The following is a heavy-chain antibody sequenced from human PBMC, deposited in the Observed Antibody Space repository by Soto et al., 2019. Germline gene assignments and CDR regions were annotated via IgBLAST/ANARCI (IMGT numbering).Heavy chain of an antibody. D-gene: IGHD3-3*01. J-gene: IGHJ6*03. CDR1: GGSFSGYY. Sequence: SETLSLTCAVYGGSFSGYYWSWIRQPPGKGLEWIGEINHSGSTNYNPSLKSRVTISVDTSKNQFSLKLSSVTAADTAVYYCARGSRTRITIFGVVKDGLSSMDVWGKGTTVTVSS. CDR3: ARGSRTRITIFGVVKDGLSSMDV. V-gene: IGHV4-34*01. CDR2: INHSGST.